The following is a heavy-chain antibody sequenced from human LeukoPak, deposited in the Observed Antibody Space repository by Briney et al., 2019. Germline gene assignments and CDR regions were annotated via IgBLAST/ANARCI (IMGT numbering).Heavy chain of an antibody. V-gene: IGHV4-39*01. Sequence: SETLSLTCTVSGGSISSGSYHWGWIRQPPGKGLEWIGSIYYSESTYYNPSLKSRVTISVDTSKNQFSLKLSSVTAADTAVYYCARQGRYCSGGICYSYYYYMDVWGKGTTVTVSS. D-gene: IGHD2-15*01. J-gene: IGHJ6*03. CDR3: ARQGRYCSGGICYSYYYYMDV. CDR1: GGSISSGSYH. CDR2: IYYSEST.